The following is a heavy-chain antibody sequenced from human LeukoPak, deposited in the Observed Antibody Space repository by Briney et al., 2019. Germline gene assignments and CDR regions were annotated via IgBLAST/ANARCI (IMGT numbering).Heavy chain of an antibody. J-gene: IGHJ5*02. CDR3: AREISGSYYEGLVIWFDP. CDR1: GGSISSGSYY. CDR2: IYTSGST. Sequence: SQTLSLTCTVSGGSISSGSYYWSWLRQPAGKGLEWIGRIYTSGSTNYNPSLKSRVTISVDTSKNQFSLKLSSVTAADTAVYYCAREISGSYYEGLVIWFDPWGQGTLVTVSS. V-gene: IGHV4-61*02. D-gene: IGHD1-26*01.